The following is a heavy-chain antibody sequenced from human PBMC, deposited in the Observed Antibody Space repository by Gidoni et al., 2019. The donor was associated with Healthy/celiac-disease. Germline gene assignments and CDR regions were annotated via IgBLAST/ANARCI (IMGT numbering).Heavy chain of an antibody. CDR1: GFTVIRHY. V-gene: IGHV3-66*02. Sequence: EVQLVESVGGLVQPGGSLRLSCAPPGFTVIRHYMSWVRQAPGKGLEWVSVIYSGGSTYYADSVKGRFTISRDNSKNTLYLQMNSLRAEDTAVYYCARGKTYYYDSSGYYFDYWGQGTLVTVSS. CDR2: IYSGGST. J-gene: IGHJ4*02. CDR3: ARGKTYYYDSSGYYFDY. D-gene: IGHD3-22*01.